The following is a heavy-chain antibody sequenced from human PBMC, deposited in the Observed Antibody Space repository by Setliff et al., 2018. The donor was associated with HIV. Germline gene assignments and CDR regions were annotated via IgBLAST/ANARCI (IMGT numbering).Heavy chain of an antibody. V-gene: IGHV3-66*01. J-gene: IGHJ2*01. D-gene: IGHD3-22*01. CDR2: LYGSGDT. CDR1: GFTLSNTY. CDR3: ARDGDSTAYYYVWYFDL. Sequence: GGSLRLSCAASGFTLSNTYMAWVRQAPGKRPEWVSTLYGSGDTYHADSVKGRFTISRDNAKNSLYLQMNSLRAEDTAVYYCARDGDSTAYYYVWYFDLWGRGTLVTVSS.